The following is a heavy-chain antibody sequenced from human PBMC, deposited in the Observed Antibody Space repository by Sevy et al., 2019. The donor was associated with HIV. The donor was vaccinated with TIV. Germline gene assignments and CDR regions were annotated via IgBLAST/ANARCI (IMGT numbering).Heavy chain of an antibody. Sequence: ASVKVSCKASVGTFSSYAISWVRQAPGQGLEWMGGIIPIFGTANYAQKFQGRVTITADESTSTAYMELSSLRSEDTAVYYCARDGAGIAVAGTLGWGQGTLVTVSS. V-gene: IGHV1-69*13. CDR2: IIPIFGTA. CDR1: VGTFSSYA. CDR3: ARDGAGIAVAGTLG. D-gene: IGHD6-19*01. J-gene: IGHJ4*02.